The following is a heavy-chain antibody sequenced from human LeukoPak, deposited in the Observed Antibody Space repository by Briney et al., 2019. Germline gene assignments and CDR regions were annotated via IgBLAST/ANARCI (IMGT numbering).Heavy chain of an antibody. CDR1: GGSISSSSYY. D-gene: IGHD2-2*02. CDR2: IYYSGST. Sequence: SETLSLTCTVSGGSISSSSYYWGWIRQPPGKGLEWIGSIYYSGSTYYNPSLKSRVTISVDTSKNQFSLKLSSVTAADTAVYYCARHSCSSTSCYMVYFDYWGQGTLVTVSS. J-gene: IGHJ4*02. CDR3: ARHSCSSTSCYMVYFDY. V-gene: IGHV4-39*01.